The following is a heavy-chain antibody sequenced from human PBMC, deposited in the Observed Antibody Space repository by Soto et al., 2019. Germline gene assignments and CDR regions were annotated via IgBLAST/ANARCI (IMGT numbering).Heavy chain of an antibody. CDR2: IYYSGTT. V-gene: IGHV4-59*01. Sequence: PSGTLSLTCTVSGGSISRDYWNWIRQPPGKGLEWIGNIYYSGTTAYNPALKSRVTMSVDTSNNQFSLKLSSVTAADTAIYYCARDNSQFFDYAWGSYRPRGWFEPWGQGTLVIVSS. CDR3: ARDNSQFFDYAWGSYRPRGWFEP. J-gene: IGHJ5*02. D-gene: IGHD3-16*02. CDR1: GGSISRDY.